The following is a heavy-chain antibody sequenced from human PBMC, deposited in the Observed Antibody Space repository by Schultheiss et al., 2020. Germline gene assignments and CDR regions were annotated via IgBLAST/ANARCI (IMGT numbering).Heavy chain of an antibody. CDR2: INTNTGNP. V-gene: IGHV7-4-1*02. D-gene: IGHD6-13*01. Sequence: ASVKVSCKASGYTFTSYGISWVRQAPGQGLEWMGWINTNTGNPTYAQGFTGRFVFSLDTSVSTAYLQISSLKAEDTAVYYCARHVFKGSSTWYPLDSWGQGALVTVS. CDR1: GYTFTSYG. J-gene: IGHJ4*02. CDR3: ARHVFKGSSTWYPLDS.